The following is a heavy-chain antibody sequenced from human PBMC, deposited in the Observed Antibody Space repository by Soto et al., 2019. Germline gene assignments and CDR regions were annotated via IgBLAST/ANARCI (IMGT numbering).Heavy chain of an antibody. CDR3: AKDGRGSGSHYNSFGY. D-gene: IGHD3-10*01. V-gene: IGHV3-53*01. CDR2: IYSTGNT. Sequence: EVQLVESGGGLIQPGGSLKLSCAASGFTVGNNYMSWVRQAPGKGLEWVSLIYSTGNTKYADSVKGRFTVSRDNAKNTLHLQMTSLRAEDTAVYYCAKDGRGSGSHYNSFGYWGQGTLVTVSS. CDR1: GFTVGNNY. J-gene: IGHJ4*02.